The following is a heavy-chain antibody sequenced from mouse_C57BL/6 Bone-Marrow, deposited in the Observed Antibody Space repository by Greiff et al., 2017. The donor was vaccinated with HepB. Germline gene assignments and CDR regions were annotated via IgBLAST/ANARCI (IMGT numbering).Heavy chain of an antibody. CDR2: ISDGGSYT. D-gene: IGHD1-1*01. V-gene: IGHV5-4*01. Sequence: EVQGVESEGGLVQPGSSMKLSCAASGFTFSSYAMSWVRQTPEKRLEWVATISDGGSYTYYPDNLKGRFTISRDNAKNNLYLQMSQLKSEDTAMYDCARGGVGYYGSSSVAYWGQGTLVTVSA. CDR1: GFTFSSYA. J-gene: IGHJ3*01. CDR3: ARGGVGYYGSSSVAY.